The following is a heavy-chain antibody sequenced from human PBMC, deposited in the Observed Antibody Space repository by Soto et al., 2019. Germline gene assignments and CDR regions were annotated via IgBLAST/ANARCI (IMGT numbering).Heavy chain of an antibody. J-gene: IGHJ4*02. CDR3: ARAPLYYYDSSGYYYVTSPFDY. Sequence: PGGSLRLSCAASGFTFSSYAMHWVRQAPGKGLEWVAVISYDGSNKYYADSVKGRFTISGDNSKNTLYLQMNSLRAEDTAVYYCARAPLYYYDSSGYYYVTSPFDYWGQGTLVPVSS. V-gene: IGHV3-30-3*01. CDR2: ISYDGSNK. CDR1: GFTFSSYA. D-gene: IGHD3-22*01.